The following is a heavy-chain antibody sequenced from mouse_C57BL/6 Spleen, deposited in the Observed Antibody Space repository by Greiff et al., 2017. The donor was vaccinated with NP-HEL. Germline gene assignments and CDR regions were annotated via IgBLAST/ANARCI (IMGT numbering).Heavy chain of an antibody. D-gene: IGHD3-3*01. V-gene: IGHV1-82*01. J-gene: IGHJ4*01. CDR2: IYPGDGDT. CDR1: GYAFSSSW. Sequence: QVQVKQSGPELVKPGASVKISCKASGYAFSSSWMNWVKQRPGKGLEWIGRIYPGDGDTNYNGKFKGKATLTADKSSSTAYMQLSSLTSEDSAVYFCARWGTGYAMDYWGQGTSVTVSS. CDR3: ARWGTGYAMDY.